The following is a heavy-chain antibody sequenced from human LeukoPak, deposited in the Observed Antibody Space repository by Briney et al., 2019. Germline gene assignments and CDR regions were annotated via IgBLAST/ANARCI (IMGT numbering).Heavy chain of an antibody. D-gene: IGHD3-22*01. J-gene: IGHJ4*02. CDR3: VRGITMMVD. V-gene: IGHV3-20*04. CDR1: GFTFDDYG. CDR2: INLNGRSR. Sequence: GGPLRLSCAASGFTFDDYGMSWVRRAPGKGLEWVSGINLNGRSRGYADSVKGRFTISRDNAKNSLYLQMNSLRAEDTALYYCVRGITMMVDWGQGTLVTVSS.